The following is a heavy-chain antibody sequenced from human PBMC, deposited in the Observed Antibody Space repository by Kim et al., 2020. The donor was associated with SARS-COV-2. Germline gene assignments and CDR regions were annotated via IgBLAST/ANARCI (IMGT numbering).Heavy chain of an antibody. D-gene: IGHD3-22*01. CDR1: GGSISSYY. J-gene: IGHJ6*02. CDR2: IYYSGST. V-gene: IGHV4-59*01. Sequence: SETLSLTCTVSGGSISSYYWSWVRQPPGKGLEWVGYIYYSGSTNYNPSLKSRVTISVDTSKNQFSLTLSSVTAADTAVYYCASDRYYYASGGYGYYGMDVWGQGTTVTVSS. CDR3: ASDRYYYASGGYGYYGMDV.